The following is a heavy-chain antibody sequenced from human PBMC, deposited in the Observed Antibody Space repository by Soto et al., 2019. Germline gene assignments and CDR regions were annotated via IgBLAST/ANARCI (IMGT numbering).Heavy chain of an antibody. J-gene: IGHJ4*02. D-gene: IGHD7-27*01. CDR3: AEDLGSRVSDYFDH. CDR2: ISSHGRHQ. V-gene: IGHV3-30*18. CDR1: GFNFGNFA. Sequence: QLVESGGGMVPPGKSLRLSCTGSGFNFGNFAVHWVRQTPVKGLEWVAVISSHGRHQYYSDSVKGRFTISRDNSNNTVLLQLSSIRREDTAVLYCAEDLGSRVSDYFDHWGQGTLVTVSS.